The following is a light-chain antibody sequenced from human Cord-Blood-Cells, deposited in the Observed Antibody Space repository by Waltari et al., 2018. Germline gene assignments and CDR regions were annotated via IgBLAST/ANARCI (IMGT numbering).Light chain of an antibody. J-gene: IGLJ3*02. V-gene: IGLV2-18*02. CDR2: EVS. CDR3: SSDTSSSTWV. Sequence: QSALTQPPSVSGSPGQSVTISCTGTSSDVGSYNRVSWYQQPTGTDPKLMIYEVSNRPSGVPARFSGSKSCDAVSLTISGLQAEDEADYYCSSDTSSSTWVFGGGTKLPVL. CDR1: SSDVGSYNR.